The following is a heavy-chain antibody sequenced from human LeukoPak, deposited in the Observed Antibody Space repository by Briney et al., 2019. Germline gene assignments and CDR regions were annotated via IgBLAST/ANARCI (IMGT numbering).Heavy chain of an antibody. CDR2: IYTSGST. Sequence: SETLSLTCTVSGGSISSYYWSWIRQPPGKGLEWTGYIYTSGSTNYNPSLKSRVTISVDTSKNQFSLKLSSVTAADTAVYYCARLGWSGSYLGNYYYYYYMDVWGKGTTVTVSS. D-gene: IGHD1-26*01. J-gene: IGHJ6*03. V-gene: IGHV4-4*09. CDR3: ARLGWSGSYLGNYYYYYYMDV. CDR1: GGSISSYY.